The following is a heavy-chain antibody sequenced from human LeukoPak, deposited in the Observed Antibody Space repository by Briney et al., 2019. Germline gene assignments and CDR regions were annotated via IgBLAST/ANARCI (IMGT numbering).Heavy chain of an antibody. CDR3: ARDDRVTAPTY. CDR2: IYHSGST. D-gene: IGHD1-1*01. V-gene: IGHV4-38-2*02. Sequence: SETLSLTCTVSGYSISSGYYWGWIRQPPGKGLEWIGTIYHSGSTYYNPSLKSRVTISVDTSKNQFSLKLRSVTAADTAVYYCARDDRVTAPTYWGQGTLVTVSS. J-gene: IGHJ4*02. CDR1: GYSISSGYY.